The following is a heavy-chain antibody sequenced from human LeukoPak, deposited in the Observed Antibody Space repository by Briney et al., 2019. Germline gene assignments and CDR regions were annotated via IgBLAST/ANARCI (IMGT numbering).Heavy chain of an antibody. Sequence: GGSLRLSCAASGFDFGSFEMNWVRQAPGQGLEWMGIIYPGDFDTRYSPSFQGQVTISADKFISTAYLQWNSLKASDTAMYYCARFFLLGGGTHPFDYWGQGTLVTVSS. CDR3: ARFFLLGGGTHPFDY. V-gene: IGHV5-51*01. CDR1: GFDFGSFE. CDR2: IYPGDFDT. D-gene: IGHD2-15*01. J-gene: IGHJ4*02.